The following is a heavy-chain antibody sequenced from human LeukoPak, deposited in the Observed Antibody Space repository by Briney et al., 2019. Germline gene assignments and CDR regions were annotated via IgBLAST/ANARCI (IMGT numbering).Heavy chain of an antibody. CDR1: GVSITNYY. CDR2: IYYSENT. Sequence: SETLSLTCTVSGVSITNYYWTWIRQPPGKGLEWIGYIYYSENTNYNPSLKSRVTMSLDTSKNQFSLKLSSVTAADTAVYYCARSYDFWSGYSQFDYWGQGTLVTVSS. D-gene: IGHD3-3*01. J-gene: IGHJ4*02. V-gene: IGHV4-59*01. CDR3: ARSYDFWSGYSQFDY.